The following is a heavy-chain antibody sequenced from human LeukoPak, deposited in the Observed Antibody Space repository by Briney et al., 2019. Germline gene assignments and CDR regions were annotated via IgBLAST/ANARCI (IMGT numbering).Heavy chain of an antibody. J-gene: IGHJ4*02. CDR1: GYTFTSYG. Sequence: ASVKVSCKASGYTFTSYGISWVRQAPGQGLEWMGWISAYNGNTNYAQKLQGRVTMTTDTSTSTAYMELRSLGSDDTAVYYCARVRTGYCSSTSCPRNFDYWGQGTLVTVSS. V-gene: IGHV1-18*04. CDR2: ISAYNGNT. CDR3: ARVRTGYCSSTSCPRNFDY. D-gene: IGHD2-2*01.